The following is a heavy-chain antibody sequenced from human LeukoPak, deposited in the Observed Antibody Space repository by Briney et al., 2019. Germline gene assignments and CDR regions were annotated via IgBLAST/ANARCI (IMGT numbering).Heavy chain of an antibody. D-gene: IGHD6-13*01. V-gene: IGHV3-21*01. CDR1: GFNFSSDS. Sequence: PGGSLRLSCAGSGFNFSSDSMSWVRQAPWKGLEFVSSISSSSSFIYYADSVKGRFTISRDNAKKSLSLQMNSLRADDTAVYYCARGYSSSWYLDWGQGTLVTVSS. CDR2: ISSSSSFI. J-gene: IGHJ4*02. CDR3: ARGYSSSWYLD.